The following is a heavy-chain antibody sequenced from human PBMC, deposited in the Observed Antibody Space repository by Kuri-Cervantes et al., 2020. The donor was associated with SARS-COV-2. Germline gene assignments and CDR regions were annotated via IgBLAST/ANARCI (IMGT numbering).Heavy chain of an antibody. CDR3: AKEGFFYGSGRHFDY. CDR1: GFTFSSYA. V-gene: IGHV3-23*01. Sequence: GGSLRLSCAASGFTFSSYAMSWVRQAPGKGLEWVSAISGSGGSTYYADSVKGRFTISRGNSKNTLYLQMNSLRAEDTAVYYCAKEGFFYGSGRHFDYWGQGTLVTVSS. J-gene: IGHJ4*02. CDR2: ISGSGGST. D-gene: IGHD3-10*01.